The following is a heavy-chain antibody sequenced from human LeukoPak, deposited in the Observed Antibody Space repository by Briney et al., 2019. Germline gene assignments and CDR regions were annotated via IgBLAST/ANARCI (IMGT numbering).Heavy chain of an antibody. V-gene: IGHV3-30*18. Sequence: PGGSLRLSCAASGFTFSSYGMHWVRQAPGKGLEWVAVISYDGSNKYYADSVKGRFTISRDNSKNTLYLQMKSLRAEDTAVYYCAKDTGGYGDLTFVYWGQGTLVTVSS. D-gene: IGHD4-17*01. J-gene: IGHJ4*02. CDR1: GFTFSSYG. CDR2: ISYDGSNK. CDR3: AKDTGGYGDLTFVY.